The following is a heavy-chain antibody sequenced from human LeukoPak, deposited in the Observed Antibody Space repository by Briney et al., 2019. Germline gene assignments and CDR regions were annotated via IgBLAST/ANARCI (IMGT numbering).Heavy chain of an antibody. Sequence: PSETLSLTCSVSGGSISNYYWSWIRQPPGKGLEWIGYIYYSGSTNYNPSLKSRVTISVDTSKNQFSLRLSSVTAADTAVYYCARGPYCGGDCYSSSFDPWGLGTLVTVSS. CDR3: ARGPYCGGDCYSSSFDP. CDR1: GGSISNYY. J-gene: IGHJ5*02. V-gene: IGHV4-59*01. CDR2: IYYSGST. D-gene: IGHD2-21*02.